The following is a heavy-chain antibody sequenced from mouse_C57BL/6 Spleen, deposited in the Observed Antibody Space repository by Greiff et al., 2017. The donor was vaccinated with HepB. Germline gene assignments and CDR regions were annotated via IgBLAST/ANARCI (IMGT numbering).Heavy chain of an antibody. D-gene: IGHD3-2*02. CDR3: ARLTAQARGSYYAMDY. CDR2: IAPNSGGT. Sequence: QVQLQQPGAELVKPGASVKLSCKASGYTFTSYWMHWVKQRPGRGLEWMGRIAPNSGGTKYNEKFKSKATLTVDKPSSTAYMQLSSLTSEDSAVYYCARLTAQARGSYYAMDYWGQGTSVTVSS. CDR1: GYTFTSYW. V-gene: IGHV1-72*01. J-gene: IGHJ4*01.